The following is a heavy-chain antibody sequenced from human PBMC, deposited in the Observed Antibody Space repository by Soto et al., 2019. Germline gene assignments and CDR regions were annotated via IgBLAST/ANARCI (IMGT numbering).Heavy chain of an antibody. D-gene: IGHD3-22*01. Sequence: GESLKISCAASGFTFSGHGMHWVRQSPGKGLEWVAVIWYDGGNTYYGDSVKGRFTISRDNSRNTLYLEMNSLRAEDTAVYYCARDWLHDSSGAIDMWGQGTMVTVSS. J-gene: IGHJ3*02. CDR3: ARDWLHDSSGAIDM. CDR1: GFTFSGHG. V-gene: IGHV3-33*01. CDR2: IWYDGGNT.